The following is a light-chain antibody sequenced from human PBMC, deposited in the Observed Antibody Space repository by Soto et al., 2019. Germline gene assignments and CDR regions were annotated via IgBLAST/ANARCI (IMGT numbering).Light chain of an antibody. V-gene: IGLV6-57*02. Sequence: NFMLTQPHSVSESPGKTVTISCTGSSGSIASNYVQWYQQRPGSAPTTVIYEDNQRPSGVPDRFSGSVDRSSKSASLTISGLKTEDEADYYCQSYDNTNQVFGGETQLTVL. J-gene: IGLJ3*02. CDR1: SGSIASNY. CDR3: QSYDNTNQV. CDR2: EDN.